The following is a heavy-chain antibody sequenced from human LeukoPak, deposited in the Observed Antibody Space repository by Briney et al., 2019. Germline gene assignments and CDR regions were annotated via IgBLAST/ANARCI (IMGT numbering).Heavy chain of an antibody. Sequence: SETLSLTCTVSGGSISSYYWSWMRHPPGKGLEWIGYIYYSGSTNYNPSLKSRVTISVDTSKNQFSLKLSSVTAANTAVYYCARISLDTAMVRDYYYYYYMDVWGKGTRVTVSS. CDR3: ARISLDTAMVRDYYYYYYMDV. V-gene: IGHV4-59*01. CDR1: GGSISSYY. D-gene: IGHD5-18*01. CDR2: IYYSGST. J-gene: IGHJ6*03.